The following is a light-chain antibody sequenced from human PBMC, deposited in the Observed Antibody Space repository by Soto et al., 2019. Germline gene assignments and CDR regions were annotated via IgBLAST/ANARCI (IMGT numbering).Light chain of an antibody. Sequence: DIQMTQSPSTLSGSVGDRVTITCRASQSINIYLNWYQQKPGRAPKFLIYAASSLQSGVPSRFSGSGSGTDFTLTISSLQPEDFATYYCQQHYNTPITFGQGTRLEIK. CDR1: QSINIY. CDR3: QQHYNTPIT. CDR2: AAS. J-gene: IGKJ5*01. V-gene: IGKV1-39*01.